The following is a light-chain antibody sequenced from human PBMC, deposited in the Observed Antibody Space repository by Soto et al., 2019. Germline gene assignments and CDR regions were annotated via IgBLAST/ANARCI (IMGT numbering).Light chain of an antibody. CDR1: QSVSSY. J-gene: IGKJ4*02. V-gene: IGKV3-20*01. Sequence: EIVLTQSQGTLSLSPGERATLSCRASQSVSSYLAGYQQKRGQAPRLLISGASSRATGIPDRFSGSGSGTDFTLTISRLEPEDFSVYYCQQYGSSPGTFGGGTKVEI. CDR3: QQYGSSPGT. CDR2: GAS.